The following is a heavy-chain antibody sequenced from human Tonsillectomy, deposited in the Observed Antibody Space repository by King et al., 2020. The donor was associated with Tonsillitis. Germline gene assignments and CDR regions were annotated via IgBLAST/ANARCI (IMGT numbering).Heavy chain of an antibody. J-gene: IGHJ3*01. Sequence: DVQLVESGGGLVKPGGSLRLSCAASGFTFSSHSMNWVRQAPGKGPEWVSSTSSGSGFIYYADSVKGRFTISRDNAKNSLYLQMNDLRDEDTAVYYCARGWLNCGGDCYPHDPFDVWGQGTMVIVSS. V-gene: IGHV3-21*06. CDR2: TSSGSGFI. D-gene: IGHD2-21*02. CDR1: GFTFSSHS. CDR3: ARGWLNCGGDCYPHDPFDV.